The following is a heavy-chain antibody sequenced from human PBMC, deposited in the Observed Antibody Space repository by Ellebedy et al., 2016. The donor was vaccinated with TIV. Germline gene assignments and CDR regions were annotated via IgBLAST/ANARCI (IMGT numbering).Heavy chain of an antibody. V-gene: IGHV4-39*01. CDR3: VRLVGAGDF. J-gene: IGHJ4*02. CDR1: GGSISSGSFY. CDR2: MYYSGTT. D-gene: IGHD1-26*01. Sequence: MPSETLSLTCTVAGGSISSGSFYWGWIRQPPGKGLEWIGSMYYSGTTYYTPSLKSRVTISVDVSKNQFSLSLSSLTAADTAAYYCVRLVGAGDFWGQGTLVTVSS.